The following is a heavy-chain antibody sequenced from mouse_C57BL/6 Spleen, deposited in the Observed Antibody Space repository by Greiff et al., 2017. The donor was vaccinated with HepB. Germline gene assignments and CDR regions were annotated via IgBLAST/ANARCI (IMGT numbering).Heavy chain of an antibody. J-gene: IGHJ3*01. CDR3: APNDGSFAY. D-gene: IGHD2-3*01. CDR1: GFTFSDYG. CDR2: ISSGSSTI. Sequence: EVKLVESGGGLVKPGGSLKLSCAASGFTFSDYGMHWVRQAPEKGLEWVAYISSGSSTIYYADTVKGRFTISRDNAKNTLFLQMTCLRSEDTAMYYCAPNDGSFAYWGQGTLVTVSA. V-gene: IGHV5-17*01.